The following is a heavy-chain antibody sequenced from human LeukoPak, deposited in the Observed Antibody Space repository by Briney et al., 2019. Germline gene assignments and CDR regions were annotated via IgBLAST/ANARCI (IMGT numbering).Heavy chain of an antibody. V-gene: IGHV3-74*01. J-gene: IGHJ5*02. CDR2: ISNVGSST. Sequence: QAGGSLRLSCAASGFTFSSSWMHWVRQAPGKGLVWVSRISNVGSSTNYADSVKGRFTISRDNAKNTLYLQMNSLRAEDTAVYYCARDYLGWFDPWGQGTLVTVSS. CDR3: ARDYLGWFDP. CDR1: GFTFSSSW.